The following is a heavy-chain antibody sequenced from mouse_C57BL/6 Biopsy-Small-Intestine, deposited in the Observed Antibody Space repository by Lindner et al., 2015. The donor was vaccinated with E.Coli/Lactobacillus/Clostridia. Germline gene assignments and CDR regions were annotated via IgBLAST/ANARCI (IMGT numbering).Heavy chain of an antibody. D-gene: IGHD4-1*01. V-gene: IGHV1-31*01. CDR2: IYPYNGVS. J-gene: IGHJ2*01. Sequence: WVKQSHGNILDWIGYIYPYNGVSSYNQKFKGKATLTVDKSSNTAYMELRSLTSEDSAVYYCASLTGTKGYFDYWGQGTTPTVSS. CDR3: ASLTGTKGYFDY.